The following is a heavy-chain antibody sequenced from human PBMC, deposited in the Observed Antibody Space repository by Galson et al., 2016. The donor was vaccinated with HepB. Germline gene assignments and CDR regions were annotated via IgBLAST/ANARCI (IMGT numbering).Heavy chain of an antibody. CDR3: ASWTGPQLRTRAYHHYGMNN. Sequence: CAASGVNNFDRHWVRQAPGKGLEWIAVLGDDGNDENYADSVKGRFTISRDESKSTVYLHMTGLSLAATAVYYCASWTGPQLRTRAYHHYGMNNWGQGTTVTVS. CDR1: GVNNFD. CDR2: LGDDGNDE. V-gene: IGHV3-30*03. J-gene: IGHJ6*02. D-gene: IGHD7-27*01.